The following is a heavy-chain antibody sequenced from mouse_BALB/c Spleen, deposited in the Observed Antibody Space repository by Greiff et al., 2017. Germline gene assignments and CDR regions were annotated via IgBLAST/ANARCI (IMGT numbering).Heavy chain of an antibody. V-gene: IGHV5-6-4*01. J-gene: IGHJ3*01. CDR3: TREDYGSSSTWFAY. CDR1: GFTFSSYT. CDR2: ISSGGSYT. D-gene: IGHD1-1*01. Sequence: DVKLVESGGGLVKPGGSLKLSCAASGFTFSSYTMSWVRQTPEKRLEWVATISSGGSYTYYPDSVKGRFTISRDNAKNTLYLQMSSLKSEDTAMYYCTREDYGSSSTWFAYWGQGTLVTVSA.